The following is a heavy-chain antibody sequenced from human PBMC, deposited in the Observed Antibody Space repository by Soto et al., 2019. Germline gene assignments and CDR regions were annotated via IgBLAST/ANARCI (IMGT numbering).Heavy chain of an antibody. CDR2: IYYSGST. CDR1: GGSISSGDYY. J-gene: IGHJ5*02. V-gene: IGHV4-30-4*01. Sequence: SETLSLTCTVSGGSISSGDYYWSWIRQPPGKGLEWIGYIYYSGSTYYNPSLKSRVTISVDTSKNQFSLKLSSVTAADTAVYYCATSIPDYDILTGYYTNWFDPWGQGTLVTVSS. CDR3: ATSIPDYDILTGYYTNWFDP. D-gene: IGHD3-9*01.